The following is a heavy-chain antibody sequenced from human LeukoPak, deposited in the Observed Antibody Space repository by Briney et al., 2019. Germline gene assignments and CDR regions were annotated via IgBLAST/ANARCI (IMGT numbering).Heavy chain of an antibody. CDR1: GYTFTSYY. CDR3: ARVGYSSGTDY. J-gene: IGHJ4*02. D-gene: IGHD6-19*01. V-gene: IGHV1-46*01. Sequence: ASVKVSCKASGYTFTSYYMHWVRQAPGQGLEWMGIINPSGGSTSYAQKFQGRVTITADESTSTAYMELSSLRSEDTAVYYCARVGYSSGTDYWGQGTLVTVSS. CDR2: INPSGGST.